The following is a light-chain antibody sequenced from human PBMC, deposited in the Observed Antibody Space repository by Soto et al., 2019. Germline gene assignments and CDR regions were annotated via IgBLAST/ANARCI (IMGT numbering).Light chain of an antibody. CDR3: TSFTSRSTLV. CDR2: EVS. V-gene: IGLV2-8*01. Sequence: QSALTQPPSASGSPGQSVTISCTGTSSDVGGYNYVSWYQQHPGKAPKLMIYEVSKRPSGVPDRFSGSKSGNTASLTVSGLQAEDEADYYCTSFTSRSTLVFGTGTKLTVL. CDR1: SSDVGGYNY. J-gene: IGLJ1*01.